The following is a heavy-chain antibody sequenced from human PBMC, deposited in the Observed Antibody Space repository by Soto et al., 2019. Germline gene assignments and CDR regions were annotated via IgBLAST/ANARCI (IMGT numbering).Heavy chain of an antibody. CDR1: GYSLSELS. J-gene: IGHJ5*02. CDR2: FDPEDGET. Sequence: VKVSCKVSGYSLSELSMHWVRQAPGKGLEWMAAFDPEDGETIYAQKFQGRVTMTEDTSTDTAYMEVSGLRSEDTAVYYCATALSRVGATFGPWGQGTLVTVSS. CDR3: ATALSRVGATFGP. D-gene: IGHD1-26*01. V-gene: IGHV1-24*01.